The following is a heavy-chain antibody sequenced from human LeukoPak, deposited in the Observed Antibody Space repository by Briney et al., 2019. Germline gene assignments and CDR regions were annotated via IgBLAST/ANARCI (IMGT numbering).Heavy chain of an antibody. CDR2: ISYDGSNK. D-gene: IGHD3-10*01. J-gene: IGHJ5*02. V-gene: IGHV3-30*03. CDR1: GFTLNSYG. Sequence: GGSLRLSCAASGFTLNSYGLHWVRQAPGKGLEWVAVISYDGSNKYYADSVKGRFTISRDNSKNTLYLQMNSLRPEDTAVYYCARDGLLWFGECWFDPWGQGTLVTVSS. CDR3: ARDGLLWFGECWFDP.